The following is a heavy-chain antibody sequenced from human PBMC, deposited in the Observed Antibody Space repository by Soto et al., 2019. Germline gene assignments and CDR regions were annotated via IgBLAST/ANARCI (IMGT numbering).Heavy chain of an antibody. CDR3: AGHYYYYYYMDV. Sequence: GASVKVSCKVSGYTLTELSMHWVRQAPGKGLEWMGGFDPEDGETIYAQKFQGRVTMTEDTSTDTAYMELSSLRSEDTAVYYCAGHYYYYYYMDVWGKGTTVTVSS. CDR2: FDPEDGET. V-gene: IGHV1-24*01. J-gene: IGHJ6*03. CDR1: GYTLTELS.